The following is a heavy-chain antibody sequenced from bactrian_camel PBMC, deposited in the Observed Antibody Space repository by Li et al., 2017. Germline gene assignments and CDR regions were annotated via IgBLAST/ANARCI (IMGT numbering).Heavy chain of an antibody. Sequence: QLVESGGGSVQPGGSLSLSCAASGFTARGNCMGWFRQAPGKEREGIASFDSDGSSSYADFVKGRFTISRSNAENTLALQMNNLTSEDTAVYYCVTDRRPHCTINYWQRTSPPHWGQGTQVTVS. V-gene: IGHV3S26*01. J-gene: IGHJ4*01. CDR3: VTDRRPHCTINYWQRTSPPH. CDR1: GFTARGNC. CDR2: FDSDGSS. D-gene: IGHD1*01.